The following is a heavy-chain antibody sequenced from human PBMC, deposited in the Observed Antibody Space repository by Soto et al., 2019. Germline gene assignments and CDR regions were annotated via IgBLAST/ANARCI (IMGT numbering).Heavy chain of an antibody. Sequence: GGSLRLSCAASGFSFSSDSMGWVRQAPGKGLEWVASISSSGSFMNYADSVKGRFTIPRDNAKNSLYLQMRSLKDDDTAVYYCARDPPSGATLDWFDSWGQGTLVTVSS. CDR3: ARDPPSGATLDWFDS. J-gene: IGHJ5*01. V-gene: IGHV3-21*01. D-gene: IGHD1-26*01. CDR1: GFSFSSDS. CDR2: ISSSGSFM.